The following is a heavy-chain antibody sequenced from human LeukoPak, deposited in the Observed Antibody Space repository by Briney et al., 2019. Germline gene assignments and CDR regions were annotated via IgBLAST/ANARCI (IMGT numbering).Heavy chain of an antibody. V-gene: IGHV3-21*01. J-gene: IGHJ4*02. CDR3: ARAPTVLVGYCSSSSCQADY. Sequence: GGSLRLSCAASGCTFSSYSMNWVRQAPGKGLGWVSAISGDSRYIYYADSVRGRFTISRDNAENSLYLQMNSLRVEDTAMYYCARAPTVLVGYCSSSSCQADYWGQGTLVTVSS. CDR1: GCTFSSYS. D-gene: IGHD2-2*01. CDR2: ISGDSRYI.